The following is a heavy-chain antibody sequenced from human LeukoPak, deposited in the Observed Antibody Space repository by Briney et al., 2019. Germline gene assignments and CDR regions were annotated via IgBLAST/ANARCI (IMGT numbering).Heavy chain of an antibody. CDR3: AKDKEGRRYYDILTGPHDAFDI. Sequence: PGGSLRLSCAGSGFTFRTYAMSWVRQAPGKGLEWVSAISGSGGSTYYADSVKGRFTISRDNSKNTLYLQMNSLRAEDTAVYYCAKDKEGRRYYDILTGPHDAFDIWGQGTMVTVSS. CDR2: ISGSGGST. J-gene: IGHJ3*02. D-gene: IGHD3-9*01. V-gene: IGHV3-23*01. CDR1: GFTFRTYA.